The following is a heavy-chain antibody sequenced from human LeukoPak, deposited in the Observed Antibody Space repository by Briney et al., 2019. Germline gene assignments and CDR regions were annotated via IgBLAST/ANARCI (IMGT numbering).Heavy chain of an antibody. V-gene: IGHV4-59*01. Sequence: SETLSLTRTVSGDSISSSFWNWIRQPPGQRLEWIGNIYYSGSTNYNPALKSRVTFSVDTTKNQVSLKLSSATAADTAVYYCARGALGAHPVDYWGQGALVIVSP. CDR1: GDSISSSF. D-gene: IGHD1-26*01. J-gene: IGHJ4*02. CDR3: ARGALGAHPVDY. CDR2: IYYSGST.